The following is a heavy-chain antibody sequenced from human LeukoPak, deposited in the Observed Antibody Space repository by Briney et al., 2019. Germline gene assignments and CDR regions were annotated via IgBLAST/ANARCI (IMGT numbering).Heavy chain of an antibody. CDR1: GYTFTSYG. CDR3: ARRLGFLEWLLDY. D-gene: IGHD3-3*01. V-gene: IGHV1-18*01. CDR2: ISAYNGNT. Sequence: GASVKVSCKASGYTFTSYGISWVRQAPGQGLEWMGWISAYNGNTNYAQKFQGRVTITRNTSISTAYMELSSLRSEDTAVYYCARRLGFLEWLLDYWGQGTLGTVSS. J-gene: IGHJ4*02.